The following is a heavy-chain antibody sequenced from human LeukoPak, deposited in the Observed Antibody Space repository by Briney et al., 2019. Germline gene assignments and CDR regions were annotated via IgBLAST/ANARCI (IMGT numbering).Heavy chain of an antibody. CDR2: IIPIFGTA. CDR1: GGTFSSYA. Sequence: SVKVSCKASGGTFSSYAISWVRQAPGQGLEWMGGIIPIFGTANYAQKFQGRVTITADESTSTAYMELSSLRSEDTAVYYCARPQLKYSGSWFGAFDIWGQGTMVTVSS. CDR3: ARPQLKYSGSWFGAFDI. V-gene: IGHV1-69*13. J-gene: IGHJ3*02. D-gene: IGHD1-26*01.